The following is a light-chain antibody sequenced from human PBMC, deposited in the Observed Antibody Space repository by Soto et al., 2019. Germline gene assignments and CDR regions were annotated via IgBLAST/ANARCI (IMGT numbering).Light chain of an antibody. Sequence: EIVMTQSPATLSVSPGERATLSCRASQSVSSNLAWYQQKPGQAPRLLIYGASTRATGIPARFSGSGSGTEFTLTISSLQSEDFAVYYCQQSNNWWTFGQGTKVELK. CDR2: GAS. CDR1: QSVSSN. J-gene: IGKJ1*01. CDR3: QQSNNWWT. V-gene: IGKV3-15*01.